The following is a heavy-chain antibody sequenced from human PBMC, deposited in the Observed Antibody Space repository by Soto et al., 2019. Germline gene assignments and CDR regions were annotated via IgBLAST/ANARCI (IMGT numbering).Heavy chain of an antibody. CDR3: ARVIITATGTAGFDS. V-gene: IGHV4-30-4*01. D-gene: IGHD6-13*01. CDR2: VYYSESA. CDR1: GGSIRSSDYY. Sequence: QVQLQESGPGLVKPSQTLSLTCTVSGGSIRSSDYYWSWIRQPPGKGLEWIGYVYYSESAYYNPSLQSRGFISIDTSKNQCALTRSSVTAADTAVYYCARVIITATGTAGFDSWGQGTLVTVSS. J-gene: IGHJ4*02.